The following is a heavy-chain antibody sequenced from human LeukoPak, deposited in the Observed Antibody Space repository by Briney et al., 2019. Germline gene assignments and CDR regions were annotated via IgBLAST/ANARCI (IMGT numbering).Heavy chain of an antibody. Sequence: SETLSLTCTVSGGSISSYYWSWIRQPPGKGLEWIGYIYYSGSTNYNPSLKGRVTISVDTSKNQFSLKLSSVTAADTAVYYCARPSIAAAGGRFDYWGQGTLVTVSS. J-gene: IGHJ4*02. CDR3: ARPSIAAAGGRFDY. V-gene: IGHV4-59*12. CDR2: IYYSGST. CDR1: GGSISSYY. D-gene: IGHD6-13*01.